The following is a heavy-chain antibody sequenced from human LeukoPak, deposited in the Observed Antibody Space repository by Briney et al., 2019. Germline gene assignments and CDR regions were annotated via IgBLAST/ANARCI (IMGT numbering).Heavy chain of an antibody. CDR1: GFTFSNYA. CDR3: AKLPVSSSSGWSNCDY. Sequence: PGGSLRLSCAASGFTFSNYAMSWVRQAPGKGLEWVSGISDAGGSTYYADSVKGRFTISRDNSKNTLYLQMNSLTAEDTAIYYCAKLPVSSSSGWSNCDYWRQGTLVPVPS. D-gene: IGHD6-19*01. J-gene: IGHJ4*02. CDR2: ISDAGGST. V-gene: IGHV3-23*01.